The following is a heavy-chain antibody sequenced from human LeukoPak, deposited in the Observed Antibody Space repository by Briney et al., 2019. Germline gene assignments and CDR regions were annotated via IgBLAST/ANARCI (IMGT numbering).Heavy chain of an antibody. D-gene: IGHD3-22*01. Sequence: GASVKVSCKASGYTFTGYYMHWVRQAPGQGLEWMGRINPNSGGTNYAQKFQGRVTMTRDTSISTAYMELSSLRSEDTAVYYCTLPGGYYDSSGYYYVAGFDYWGQGTLVTVSS. V-gene: IGHV1-2*06. CDR3: TLPGGYYDSSGYYYVAGFDY. CDR2: INPNSGGT. CDR1: GYTFTGYY. J-gene: IGHJ4*02.